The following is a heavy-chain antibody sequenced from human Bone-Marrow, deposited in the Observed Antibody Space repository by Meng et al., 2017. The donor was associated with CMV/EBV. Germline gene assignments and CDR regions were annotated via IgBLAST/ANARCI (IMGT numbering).Heavy chain of an antibody. Sequence: SETLSPTCTASGASISTFYWSWIRQPPGKGLEWLGYIYNNGRTNYNPPLRSRLTISEDTSNIQVSLNLSSVTAADTVLYYCARAFCRSSSCYAFDIWGQGTMVTVSS. CDR2: IYNNGRT. D-gene: IGHD2-2*01. J-gene: IGHJ3*02. CDR1: GASISTFY. CDR3: ARAFCRSSSCYAFDI. V-gene: IGHV4-59*01.